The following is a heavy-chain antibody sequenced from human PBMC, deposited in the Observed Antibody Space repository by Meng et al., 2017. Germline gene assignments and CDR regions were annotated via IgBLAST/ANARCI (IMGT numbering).Heavy chain of an antibody. D-gene: IGHD1-26*01. CDR1: GDSVSSNSAA. CDR3: ARGSYSFDS. J-gene: IGHJ4*02. V-gene: IGHV6-1*01. CDR2: AYYRSKWYH. Sequence: QIQRQQSGPGLRKPSQTLPLIFSISGDSVSSNSAAWNWTRQAPSRGLEWLGRAYYRSKWYHDYAESVKSRISIDPDTSKNQFSLQLRSVTPEDSAVYYCARGSYSFDSWGQRTLVTVSS.